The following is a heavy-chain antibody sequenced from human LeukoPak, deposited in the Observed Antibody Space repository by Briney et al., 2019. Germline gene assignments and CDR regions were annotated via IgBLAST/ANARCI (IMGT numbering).Heavy chain of an antibody. V-gene: IGHV4-61*02. Sequence: SQTLSLTCTVSGGSISSGSYYWSWIRQPAGKGLEWIGRIYTSGSTNYNPSLKSRVTISVDTSKNQFSLKLSSVTAADTAVYYCTSCYEDDYFDYWGQGTLVTVSS. J-gene: IGHJ4*02. CDR2: IYTSGST. D-gene: IGHD2-2*01. CDR3: TSCYEDDYFDY. CDR1: GGSISSGSYY.